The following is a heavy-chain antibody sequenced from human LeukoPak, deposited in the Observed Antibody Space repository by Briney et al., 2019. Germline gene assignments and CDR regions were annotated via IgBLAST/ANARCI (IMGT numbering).Heavy chain of an antibody. CDR1: GFTFSSYA. Sequence: GGSLRLSCAASGFTFSSYAMSWVRQAPGKGLEWVSAISGSGGSTYYADSVKGRFTISRDNSKNTLYLQMNSLRAEDTAVYYCAKDRAGRITMVREVYGSYFDYWGQGTLVTVSS. J-gene: IGHJ4*02. V-gene: IGHV3-23*01. CDR3: AKDRAGRITMVREVYGSYFDY. D-gene: IGHD3-10*01. CDR2: ISGSGGST.